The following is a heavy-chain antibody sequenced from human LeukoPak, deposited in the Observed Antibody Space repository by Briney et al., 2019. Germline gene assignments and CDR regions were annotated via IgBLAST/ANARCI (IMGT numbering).Heavy chain of an antibody. Sequence: ASVKVSCKASGYTFTGYYIHWVRQAPGQGLEWMGWINPNSGGTNHAQRFQGRVTMTRDTSISTAYMELSRLRSDDTAVYYCARTFDCYYLSGLDYWGQGTLVTVSS. J-gene: IGHJ4*02. V-gene: IGHV1-2*02. CDR2: INPNSGGT. CDR3: ARTFDCYYLSGLDY. D-gene: IGHD2-21*02. CDR1: GYTFTGYY.